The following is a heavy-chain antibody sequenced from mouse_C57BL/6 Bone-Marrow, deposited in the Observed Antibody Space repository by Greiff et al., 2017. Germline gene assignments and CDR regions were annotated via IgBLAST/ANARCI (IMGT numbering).Heavy chain of an antibody. CDR1: GYSITSDY. Sequence: EVKLQESGPGLAKPSQTLSLTCSVTGYSITSDYWNWLRKFPGNKLEYMGYISYSGSTYYNPSLKSRISITRDTSKNQYYLQLNSVTTEDTATYYCARSPSLWRFAYWGQGTLVTVSA. D-gene: IGHD1-1*02. J-gene: IGHJ3*01. V-gene: IGHV3-8*01. CDR2: ISYSGST. CDR3: ARSPSLWRFAY.